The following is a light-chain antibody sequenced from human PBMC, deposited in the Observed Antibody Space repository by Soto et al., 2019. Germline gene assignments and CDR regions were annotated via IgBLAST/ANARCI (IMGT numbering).Light chain of an antibody. Sequence: DIQMTQSPSSLSASVGDRVTITCRASQSISSYLNWYQQKPGKAPKLLISAASSLQSGVPSRFSGSGSGTDFTLTISSLQAEDFATYHCQHSYSTWTFGQGTKVEIK. CDR3: QHSYSTWT. J-gene: IGKJ1*01. V-gene: IGKV1-39*01. CDR2: AAS. CDR1: QSISSY.